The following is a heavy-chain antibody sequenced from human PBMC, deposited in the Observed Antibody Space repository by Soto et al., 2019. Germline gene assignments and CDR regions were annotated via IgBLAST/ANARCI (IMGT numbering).Heavy chain of an antibody. CDR3: ARCPGKYSSSTAIVYYGMDV. D-gene: IGHD6-6*01. CDR2: IWYDGSNK. Sequence: PGGSLRLSCAASGFTFSSYGMHWVRQAPGKGLEWVAVIWYDGSNKYYADSVKGRFTISRDNSKNTLYLQMNSLRAEDTAVYYCARCPGKYSSSTAIVYYGMDVWGQGTTVTVSS. V-gene: IGHV3-33*01. J-gene: IGHJ6*02. CDR1: GFTFSSYG.